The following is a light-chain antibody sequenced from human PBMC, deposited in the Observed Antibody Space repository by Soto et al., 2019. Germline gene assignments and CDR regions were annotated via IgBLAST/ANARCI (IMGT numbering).Light chain of an antibody. CDR3: QKYNSASWT. CDR1: QGISNY. CDR2: AAS. V-gene: IGKV1-27*01. J-gene: IGKJ1*01. Sequence: GDRVTITCRASQGISNYLAWYQEKPGKVPKLLIYAASTLESGVPSRFSGSGSGTDFTLTISSLQPEDVATYYCQKYNSASWTFGQGTKVDI.